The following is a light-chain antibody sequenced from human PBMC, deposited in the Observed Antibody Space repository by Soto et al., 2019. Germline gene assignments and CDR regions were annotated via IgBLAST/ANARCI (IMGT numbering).Light chain of an antibody. V-gene: IGKV1-5*03. Sequence: DIQMTQSPSTLSGSAGDRVSITCRASKTISSWLAGYQQKPGKATKLLIYKASTLKSGVPSRFRVIVSGTEFTLTISSLQPDDCATYYCQHYNSYSEAFGQGTKVDIK. J-gene: IGKJ1*01. CDR3: QHYNSYSEA. CDR1: KTISSW. CDR2: KAS.